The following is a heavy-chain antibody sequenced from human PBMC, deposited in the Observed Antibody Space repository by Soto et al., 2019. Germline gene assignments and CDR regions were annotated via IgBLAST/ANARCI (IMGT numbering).Heavy chain of an antibody. D-gene: IGHD3-3*01. Sequence: QVQLVQSGAEVKKPGASVKVSCKASGYTFTSYDINWVRQATGQGLEWMGWMNPNSGNTGSAQKFQGRVTMTRNTSISTAYMELGSLRSEDTAVYYCARHPNYSDVCSGYYPDALDIWGQGTMVTVSS. CDR2: MNPNSGNT. CDR3: ARHPNYSDVCSGYYPDALDI. V-gene: IGHV1-8*01. J-gene: IGHJ3*02. CDR1: GYTFTSYD.